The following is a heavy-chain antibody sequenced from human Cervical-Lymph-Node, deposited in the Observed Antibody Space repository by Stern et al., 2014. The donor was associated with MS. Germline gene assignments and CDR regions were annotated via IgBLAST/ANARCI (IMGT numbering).Heavy chain of an antibody. J-gene: IGHJ4*02. CDR1: GLTLSNHW. D-gene: IGHD1-1*01. CDR2: INSDGSTT. Sequence: EVQLVESGGGLVQPGGSLRLSCAGSGLTLSNHWMHWVRQAPGKGLVWVSGINSDGSTTTYADSVKGRFTISRDNGQNTMYLQMNGLRVEDTAVYYCVVPAGTTLHHFDYWGQGMQVTVSS. V-gene: IGHV3-74*02. CDR3: VVPAGTTLHHFDY.